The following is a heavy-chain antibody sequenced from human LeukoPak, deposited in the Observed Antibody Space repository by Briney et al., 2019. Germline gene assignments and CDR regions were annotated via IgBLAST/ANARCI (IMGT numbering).Heavy chain of an antibody. CDR2: FDPEDGET. CDR3: ATSDDSSGYYVDY. J-gene: IGHJ4*02. D-gene: IGHD3-22*01. V-gene: IGHV1-24*01. CDR1: GYTLTELS. Sequence: ASVTVSCKVSGYTLTELSMHWVRQAPGKGLEWMGGFDPEDGETIYAQKFQGRVTMTKDTSTDTAYMELSSLRSEDTAVYYCATSDDSSGYYVDYWGQGTLVTVSS.